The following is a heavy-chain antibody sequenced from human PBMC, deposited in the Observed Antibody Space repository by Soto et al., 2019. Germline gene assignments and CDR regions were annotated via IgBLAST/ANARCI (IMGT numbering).Heavy chain of an antibody. CDR2: ISSSGGTT. CDR3: ARHLTRSTWYYNGMDV. J-gene: IGHJ6*02. Sequence: PGWSLRLSCAASGFTFSTYEMNWVRQAPGKGLEWVSYISSSGGTTYYADSVKGRFTISRDNAKNSLYLEMNSLRAEDAALYYCARHLTRSTWYYNGMDVWGHGNTVTLYS. CDR1: GFTFSTYE. V-gene: IGHV3-48*03. D-gene: IGHD1-20*01.